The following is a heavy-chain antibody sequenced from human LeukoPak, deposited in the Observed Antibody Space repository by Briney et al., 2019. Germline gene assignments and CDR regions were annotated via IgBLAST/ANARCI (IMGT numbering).Heavy chain of an antibody. V-gene: IGHV1-2*02. CDR2: MNPNSGGT. CDR3: ARESSRYCSSTSCYTEDY. J-gene: IGHJ4*02. Sequence: ASVKVSCKASGYTFTGYYMHWVRQAPGQGLEWMGWMNPNSGGTNYAQSLQGRVTMTTDTSTSTAYMELRSLRSDDTAVYYCARESSRYCSSTSCYTEDYWGQGTLVTVSS. D-gene: IGHD2-2*02. CDR1: GYTFTGYY.